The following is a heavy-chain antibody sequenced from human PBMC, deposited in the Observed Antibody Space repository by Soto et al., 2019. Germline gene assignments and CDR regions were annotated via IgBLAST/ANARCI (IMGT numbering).Heavy chain of an antibody. Sequence: SETLSLTCTVSAGSISSGSYYWGWIRQPPGKGLEWIGTIYYSGTTYYNPSLKGRVTVSVDTSNNQFSLRLSFVTAADTALYYCARHGVRAWGRLDSWGQGALVTVSS. V-gene: IGHV4-39*01. J-gene: IGHJ5*01. CDR3: ARHGVRAWGRLDS. CDR2: IYYSGTT. D-gene: IGHD7-27*01. CDR1: AGSISSGSYY.